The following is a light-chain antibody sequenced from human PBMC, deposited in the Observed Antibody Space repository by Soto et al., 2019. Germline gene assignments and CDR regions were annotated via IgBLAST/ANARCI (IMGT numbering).Light chain of an antibody. V-gene: IGKV3-20*01. CDR3: QQYANSIT. CDR1: QSVGSNN. CDR2: DAS. Sequence: EIGLTQSPGTQSLSPGETATLSCRASQSVGSNNLAWYHQKPGQTPRLLIYDASSRAIGIPDRFSGSGSGTDFTLTISRLEPEDFAVYYCQQYANSITFGQGTRLEIE. J-gene: IGKJ5*01.